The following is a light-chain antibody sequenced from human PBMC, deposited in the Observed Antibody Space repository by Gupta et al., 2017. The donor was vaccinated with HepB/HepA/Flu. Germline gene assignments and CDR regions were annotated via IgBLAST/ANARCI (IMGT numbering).Light chain of an antibody. Sequence: AIRMTQSPSSFSASTGDRVTITCRASQGISSYLAWYQQKPGKAPKLLIYAASTLQSGVPSRFSGSGSGTDFTLTISCLESEDFATYYCQQDYSYPWAFGHGTKVDIK. J-gene: IGKJ3*01. V-gene: IGKV1-8*01. CDR2: AAS. CDR3: QQDYSYPWA. CDR1: QGISSY.